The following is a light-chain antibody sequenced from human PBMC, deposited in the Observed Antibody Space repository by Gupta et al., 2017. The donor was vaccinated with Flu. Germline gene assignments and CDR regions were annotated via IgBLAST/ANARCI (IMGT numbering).Light chain of an antibody. V-gene: IGKV1-12*01. CDR3: QQADSFPPT. J-gene: IGKJ4*01. CDR2: AAS. Sequence: PASVAASVGDTVTVTCRASQVLRSQLCWYQQKPGKAPKLLIFAASTLQGGVPSRFSGSGSETDFTLTITSLQPEDAATYYCQQADSFPPTFGRGTKVEIK. CDR1: QVLRSQ.